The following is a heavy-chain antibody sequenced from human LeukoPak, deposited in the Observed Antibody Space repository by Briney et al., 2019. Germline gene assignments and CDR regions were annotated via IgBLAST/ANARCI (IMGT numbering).Heavy chain of an antibody. V-gene: IGHV3-74*01. CDR2: INSDGSST. CDR1: GFTFSSYW. CDR3: ARDLRLWFGESPFDY. J-gene: IGHJ4*02. Sequence: GGSLRLSCAPSGFTFSSYWMHWVRQAPGKGLVWVSRINSDGSSTSYADSVKGRFTISRDNAKNTLYLQMNSLRAEDTAVYYCARDLRLWFGESPFDYWGQGTLVTVSS. D-gene: IGHD3-10*01.